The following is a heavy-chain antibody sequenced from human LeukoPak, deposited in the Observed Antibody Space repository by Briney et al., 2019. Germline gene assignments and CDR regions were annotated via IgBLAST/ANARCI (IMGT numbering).Heavy chain of an antibody. Sequence: GESLKISCRGSGYSFTNYWIGWVRQMPGKGVEWMGIIFPGDSDTRYSPSFQGQVTISADKSISTAYLHWSSLKASDTAMYYCARRDSSGWYSFGDYWGQGTLVTVSS. D-gene: IGHD6-19*01. CDR3: ARRDSSGWYSFGDY. J-gene: IGHJ4*02. CDR1: GYSFTNYW. V-gene: IGHV5-51*01. CDR2: IFPGDSDT.